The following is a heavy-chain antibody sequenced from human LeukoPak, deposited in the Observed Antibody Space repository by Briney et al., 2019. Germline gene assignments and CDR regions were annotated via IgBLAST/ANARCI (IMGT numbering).Heavy chain of an antibody. D-gene: IGHD2-2*01. CDR1: GGTFSSYA. J-gene: IGHJ4*02. V-gene: IGHV1-69*01. CDR3: ARDAPYCSSTSCPPDY. CDR2: IIPIFGTA. Sequence: GASVKVSCKASGGTFSSYAISWVRQAPGKGLEWMGGIIPIFGTANYAQKFQGRVTITADESTSTAYMEPSSLRSEDTAVYYCARDAPYCSSTSCPPDYWGQGTLVTVSS.